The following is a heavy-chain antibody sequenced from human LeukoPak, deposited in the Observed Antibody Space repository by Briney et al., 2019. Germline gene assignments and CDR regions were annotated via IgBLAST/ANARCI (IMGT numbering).Heavy chain of an antibody. CDR1: GGSISSGGYY. Sequence: PSETLSLTCTVSGGSISSGGYYWSWIRQPPGKGLEWIGEINHSGSTNYNPSLKSRVTISVDTSKNQFSLKLSSVTAADTAVYYCARGNPEMATITGSPADYWGQGTLVTVSS. D-gene: IGHD5-24*01. CDR3: ARGNPEMATITGSPADY. CDR2: INHSGST. J-gene: IGHJ4*02. V-gene: IGHV4-39*07.